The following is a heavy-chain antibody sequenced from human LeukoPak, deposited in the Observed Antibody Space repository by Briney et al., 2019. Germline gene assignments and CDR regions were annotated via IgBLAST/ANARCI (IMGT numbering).Heavy chain of an antibody. CDR2: ITSSSSYI. D-gene: IGHD3-3*01. CDR3: ARLMYYDFWSGYYYYYYYMDV. J-gene: IGHJ6*03. CDR1: GFTFSSYS. Sequence: PGGSLRLSCAGSGFTFSSYSMNWVRQAPGKGLEWVSSITSSSSYIYYADSVKGRFTISRDNAKNSLYLQMNSLRAEDTAVYYCARLMYYDFWSGYYYYYYYMDVWGKGTTVTVSS. V-gene: IGHV3-21*01.